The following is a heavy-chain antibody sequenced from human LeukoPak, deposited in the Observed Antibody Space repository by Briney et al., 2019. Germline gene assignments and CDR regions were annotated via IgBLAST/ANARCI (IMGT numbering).Heavy chain of an antibody. V-gene: IGHV4-59*01. CDR3: ARLPRGYSGHELGGAFDI. CDR1: GGSISSYY. D-gene: IGHD5-12*01. CDR2: IYYSGST. Sequence: SETLSLTCTVSGGSISSYYWSWIRQPPGKGLEWIGYIYYSGSTNYNPSLKSRVTIPVDTSKNQFSLKLSSVTAADTAVYYCARLPRGYSGHELGGAFDIWGQGTMVTVSS. J-gene: IGHJ3*02.